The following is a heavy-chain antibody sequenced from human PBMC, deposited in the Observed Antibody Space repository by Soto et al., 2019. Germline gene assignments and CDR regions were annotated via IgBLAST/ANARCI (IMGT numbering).Heavy chain of an antibody. D-gene: IGHD3-22*01. J-gene: IGHJ3*02. Sequence: PGESLKISCNGSGYIFTSYWIGWVRQMPGKGLEWMGIIYPGDSDTRYSPSFQGQVTISADKSISTAYLQWSSLKASDTAMYYCARAYYYDSSGYYDAFDIWGQGTMVTVSS. CDR1: GYIFTSYW. V-gene: IGHV5-51*01. CDR3: ARAYYYDSSGYYDAFDI. CDR2: IYPGDSDT.